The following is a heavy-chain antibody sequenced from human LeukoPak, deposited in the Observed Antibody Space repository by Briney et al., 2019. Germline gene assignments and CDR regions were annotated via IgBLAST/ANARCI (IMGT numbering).Heavy chain of an antibody. V-gene: IGHV3-7*01. J-gene: IGHJ4*02. CDR3: ARDKYFDY. Sequence: GGSLRLSCAASGFIFGDYNMNWVRQAPGKGLEWVANIKQDGSEKYYVDSVKGRFTISRDNAKNSLYLQMNSLRAEDTAVYYCARDKYFDYWGQGTLVTVSS. CDR2: IKQDGSEK. CDR1: GFIFGDYN.